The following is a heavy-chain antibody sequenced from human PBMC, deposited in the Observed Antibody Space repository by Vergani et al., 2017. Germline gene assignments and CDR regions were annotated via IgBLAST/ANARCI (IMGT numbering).Heavy chain of an antibody. CDR1: GYPFTSYY. CDR3: ARRLGYCSITICSGVTYFDH. J-gene: IGHJ4*02. D-gene: IGHD2-2*01. Sequence: QVQLVQSGAEVKKPGASVKVSCKASGYPFTSYYLHWVRQAPGQGLEWMGIINPSGGSTSNAQKFQGRVTMTRDTSTSTVDMELSSLRSEDTAVYYCARRLGYCSITICSGVTYFDHWGQGTLVTVSS. V-gene: IGHV1-46*03. CDR2: INPSGGST.